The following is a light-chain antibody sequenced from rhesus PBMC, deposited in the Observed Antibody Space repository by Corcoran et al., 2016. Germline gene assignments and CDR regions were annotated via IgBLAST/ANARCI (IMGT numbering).Light chain of an antibody. J-gene: IGKJ1*01. Sequence: ETVVTQSPATLSLSPGERATLSCRASQSAGSYLAWYQQKPGQAPWLLIYGVFSRATGIPDRFSGSGAGTDFTLTISSLEPEDVGVYYCQQSSTLWTFGQGTKVEIK. CDR1: QSAGSY. V-gene: IGKV3-24*04. CDR3: QQSSTLWT. CDR2: GVF.